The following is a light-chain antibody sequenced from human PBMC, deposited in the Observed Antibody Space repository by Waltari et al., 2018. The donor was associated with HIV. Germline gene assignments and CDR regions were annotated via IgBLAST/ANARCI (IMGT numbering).Light chain of an antibody. CDR1: QSVGSY. V-gene: IGKV3-11*01. Sequence: EIVLTQSPATLSLSPGERATLSCRASQSVGSYLAWYQQKPGQAPRLLIFDTSNRATGIPARFSGSVSGTDFTLSINSLEPEDFAIYYCQQRSKWPPVAFGQGTRLEIK. CDR2: DTS. CDR3: QQRSKWPPVA. J-gene: IGKJ5*01.